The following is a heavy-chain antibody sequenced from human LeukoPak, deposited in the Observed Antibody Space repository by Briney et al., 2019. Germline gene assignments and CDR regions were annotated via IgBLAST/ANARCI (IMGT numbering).Heavy chain of an antibody. J-gene: IGHJ4*02. CDR2: INHSGST. CDR3: ARDPRIRGYSYGYTFTRFDY. V-gene: IGHV4-34*01. D-gene: IGHD5-18*01. CDR1: GGSFSGYY. Sequence: SETLSLTCAVYGGSFSGYYWSWIRQPPGKGLEWIGEINHSGSTNYNPSLKSRVTISVDTSKNQFSLKLSSVTAADTAVYYCARDPRIRGYSYGYTFTRFDYWGQGTLVTVSS.